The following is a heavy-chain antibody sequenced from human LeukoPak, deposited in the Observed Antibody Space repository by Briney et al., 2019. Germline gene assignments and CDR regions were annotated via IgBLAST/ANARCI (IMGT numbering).Heavy chain of an antibody. J-gene: IGHJ4*02. V-gene: IGHV3-23*01. CDR3: AKDYDSSGYYTLYLDY. D-gene: IGHD3-22*01. CDR1: GFTFSSYA. CDR2: ISGSGGST. Sequence: GGSLRLSCAASGFTFSSYAMSWVRQAPGKGLEWVSAISGSGGSTYYADSVKGRFTISRDNSKNTLYLQMNSLRAEDTAVYYCAKDYDSSGYYTLYLDYWGQGTLVTLCS.